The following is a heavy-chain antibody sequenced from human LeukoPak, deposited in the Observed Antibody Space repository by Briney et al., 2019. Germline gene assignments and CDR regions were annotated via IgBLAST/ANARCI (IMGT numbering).Heavy chain of an antibody. CDR3: ARGVTTERYNWIDP. D-gene: IGHD4-11*01. V-gene: IGHV3-30*04. J-gene: IGHJ5*02. CDR1: GSSFRSYA. CDR2: MSYDGSNT. Sequence: PGGSLRLSCVASGSSFRSYAMHWVRQAPGKGLEWVAVMSYDGSNTYYGDSVRGRFTISRDNSKNMVYLQMNSLRVEDTAVYCCARGVTTERYNWIDPWGQGTLVTVSS.